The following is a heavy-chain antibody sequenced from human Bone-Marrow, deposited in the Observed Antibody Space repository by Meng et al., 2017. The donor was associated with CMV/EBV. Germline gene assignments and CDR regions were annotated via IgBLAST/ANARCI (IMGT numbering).Heavy chain of an antibody. CDR2: ISGSGGST. D-gene: IGHD2-2*03. Sequence: GGSLRLSCAASGFTFSGYVMNWVRQAPGKGLEWVSSISGSGGSTFYADSVRGRFTISRDNSKNTLFLQMNSLRAEDTAIYYCAKDWITPIGAASDYWGQGTLVTVPS. V-gene: IGHV3-23*01. CDR1: GFTFSGYV. J-gene: IGHJ4*02. CDR3: AKDWITPIGAASDY.